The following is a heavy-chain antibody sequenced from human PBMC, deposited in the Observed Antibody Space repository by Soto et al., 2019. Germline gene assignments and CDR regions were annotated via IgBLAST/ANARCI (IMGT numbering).Heavy chain of an antibody. D-gene: IGHD1-26*01. CDR1: GGTFSSYA. CDR2: IIPIFGTA. CDR3: ASVAAKYYYYGMDV. J-gene: IGHJ6*02. V-gene: IGHV1-69*12. Sequence: QVQLVQSGAEVKKPGSSVKVSCKASGGTFSSYAINWVRQAPGPGLEWMGGIIPIFGTADYAQKFQGRVTITADESTTTAYMQLSSLRSEDTAVYYCASVAAKYYYYGMDVWGQGTTVTVSS.